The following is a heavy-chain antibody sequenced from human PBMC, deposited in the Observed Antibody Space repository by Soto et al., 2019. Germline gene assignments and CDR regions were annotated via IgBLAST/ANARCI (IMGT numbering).Heavy chain of an antibody. V-gene: IGHV4-61*08. Sequence: QVQLQESGPGLGKPSETLSLTCTVSGGSVSSGAYYWSWIRQPPGKGLEWIGYIYFTGSTNYNPSLKSRVTISVDTSKNQFALKLTSVTVADTAVYYCARGSDDSSAYYFDYWGQGTLVTVSS. D-gene: IGHD3-22*01. J-gene: IGHJ4*02. CDR3: ARGSDDSSAYYFDY. CDR1: GGSVSSGAYY. CDR2: IYFTGST.